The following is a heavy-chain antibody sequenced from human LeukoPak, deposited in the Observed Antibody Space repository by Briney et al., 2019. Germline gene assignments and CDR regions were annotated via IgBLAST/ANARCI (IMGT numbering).Heavy chain of an antibody. J-gene: IGHJ6*03. V-gene: IGHV3-7*01. CDR2: IKQDGSEK. CDR3: ARDPYSGAYGDTYYYFMDV. Sequence: GGSLRLSCAASGYTFEDYGMSWVRQAPGKGLEWVANIKQDGSEKYYVDSVKGRFTISRDNAKNSLYLQMNSLRAEDTAVYYCARDPYSGAYGDTYYYFMDVWGKGTTVTISS. CDR1: GYTFEDYG. D-gene: IGHD1-26*01.